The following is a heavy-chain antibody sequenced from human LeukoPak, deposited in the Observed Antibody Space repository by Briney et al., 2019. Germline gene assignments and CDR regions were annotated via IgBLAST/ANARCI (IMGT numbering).Heavy chain of an antibody. CDR3: ARAPPAAAGRAADRFFDY. Sequence: ASVKVSCKASGYIFTSYAMHWVRQAPGQRLEWMGWINAGNGNTKYSQKFQGRVTITRDTSASTAYMELSSLRSEDTAVYYCARAPPAAAGRAADRFFDYWGQGTLVTVSS. D-gene: IGHD6-13*01. CDR1: GYIFTSYA. V-gene: IGHV1-3*01. CDR2: INAGNGNT. J-gene: IGHJ4*02.